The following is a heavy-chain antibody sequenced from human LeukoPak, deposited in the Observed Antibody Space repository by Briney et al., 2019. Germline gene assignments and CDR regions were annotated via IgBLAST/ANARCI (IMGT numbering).Heavy chain of an antibody. D-gene: IGHD3-22*01. CDR1: GFTFDPYG. Sequence: PGGSLRLPCAASGFTFDPYGMHWVRQAPGKGLEWVAVIWYDGSRKYYADSVKGRFTISRDNSKSTLYLQLNSLRAEDTAVYYCARGEGHNSGYYVNWGQGTLVTVSS. V-gene: IGHV3-33*01. CDR2: IWYDGSRK. CDR3: ARGEGHNSGYYVN. J-gene: IGHJ4*02.